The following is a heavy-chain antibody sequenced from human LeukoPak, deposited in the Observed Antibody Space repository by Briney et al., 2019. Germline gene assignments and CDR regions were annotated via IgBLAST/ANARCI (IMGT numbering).Heavy chain of an antibody. Sequence: SETLSLTCTVSGGSISSSSYYWGWIRQPPGKGLEWIGSIYYSGSTYYNPSLKSRVTISVDTSKNQCSLKLSSVTAADTAVYYCARDRGSSGWYIGYWGQGTLVTVSS. D-gene: IGHD6-19*01. CDR1: GGSISSSSYY. J-gene: IGHJ4*02. V-gene: IGHV4-39*07. CDR2: IYYSGST. CDR3: ARDRGSSGWYIGY.